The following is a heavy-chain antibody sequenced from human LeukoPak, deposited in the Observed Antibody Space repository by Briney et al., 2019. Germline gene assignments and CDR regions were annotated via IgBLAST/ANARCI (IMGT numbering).Heavy chain of an antibody. CDR2: IIPIFGTA. J-gene: IGHJ2*01. V-gene: IGHV1-69*06. Sequence: GASVKVSCKASGYTFTSYGISWVRQAPGQGLEWMGGIIPIFGTANYAQKFQGRVTITADKSTSTAYMELSSLRSEDTAVYYCARVGYDSSGYPHWYFDLWGRGTLVTVSS. D-gene: IGHD3-22*01. CDR1: GYTFTSYG. CDR3: ARVGYDSSGYPHWYFDL.